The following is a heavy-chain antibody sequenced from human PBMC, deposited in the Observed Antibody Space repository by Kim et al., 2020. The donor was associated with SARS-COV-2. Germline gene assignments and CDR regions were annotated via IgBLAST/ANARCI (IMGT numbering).Heavy chain of an antibody. J-gene: IGHJ6*02. CDR3: TRKEDYFFGMDV. Sequence: NHNPSLKSRVTISVDTSKNQFSLKLSSVTAADTAVYYCTRKEDYFFGMDVWGQGTTVTVSS. V-gene: IGHV4-59*01.